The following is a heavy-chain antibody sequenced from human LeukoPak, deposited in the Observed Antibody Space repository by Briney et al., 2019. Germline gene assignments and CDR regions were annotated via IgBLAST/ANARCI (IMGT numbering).Heavy chain of an antibody. CDR2: VMPLFGTA. CDR3: ARDVHGDYGSGWFDP. J-gene: IGHJ5*02. D-gene: IGHD4-17*01. V-gene: IGHV1-69*05. Sequence: ASVKVSCKTSGGTFNNSAISWVRQAPGQGLEWLGGVMPLFGTAGYAQKFQGRVTITKDESTRTVYLELTSLTSDDTALYYCARDVHGDYGSGWFDPWGQGTLVSVSS. CDR1: GGTFNNSA.